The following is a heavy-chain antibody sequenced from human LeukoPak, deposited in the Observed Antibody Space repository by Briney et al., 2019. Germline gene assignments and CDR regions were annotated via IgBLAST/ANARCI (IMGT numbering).Heavy chain of an antibody. CDR3: ARVRQWLVDFDY. J-gene: IGHJ4*02. D-gene: IGHD6-19*01. CDR2: ISSSSSYI. CDR1: GFTFSSYS. Sequence: GGSLRLSCAASGFTFSSYSMNWVRQAPGKGLEWVSSISSSSSYIYYADSVKGRFTISRDNAKNSLYLQMNSLRAEDTAVYYCARVRQWLVDFDYWGQGTLVTVSS. V-gene: IGHV3-21*01.